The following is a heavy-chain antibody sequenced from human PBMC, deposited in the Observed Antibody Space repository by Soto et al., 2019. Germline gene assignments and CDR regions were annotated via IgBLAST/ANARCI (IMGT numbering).Heavy chain of an antibody. J-gene: IGHJ4*02. Sequence: EVQLLESGGGLAQPGGSLTLSCAASGSTFSDYTMSWVRQAPGQVLECISVILSDYNTFYSGSVRGRFTISRDNSKNTLYLQMNSPRAEDTAIYYCARRTNGYFGYWGQGALVTVSS. V-gene: IGHV3-23*03. CDR3: ARRTNGYFGY. CDR1: GSTFSDYT. CDR2: ILSDYNT. D-gene: IGHD2-8*01.